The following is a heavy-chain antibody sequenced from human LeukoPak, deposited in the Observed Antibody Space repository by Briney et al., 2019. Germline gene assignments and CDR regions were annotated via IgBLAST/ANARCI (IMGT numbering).Heavy chain of an antibody. Sequence: GGSLRLSCAASGFSFTNAWMSWVRQAPGKGLEWVGRIKSKTDGGTIDYAAPVKGRFTISRDDSKNTQFLQMNSLKIEDTAVYYCTTVTLRPVGLWGQGTLVTVSS. CDR3: TTVTLRPVGL. CDR2: IKSKTDGGTI. V-gene: IGHV3-15*05. CDR1: GFSFTNAW. J-gene: IGHJ4*02. D-gene: IGHD3-10*01.